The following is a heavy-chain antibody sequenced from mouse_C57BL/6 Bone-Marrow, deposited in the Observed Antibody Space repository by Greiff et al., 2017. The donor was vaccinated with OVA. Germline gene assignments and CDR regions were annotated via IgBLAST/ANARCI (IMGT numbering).Heavy chain of an antibody. CDR1: GYTFTSYW. J-gene: IGHJ1*03. CDR2: IDPSDSYT. Sequence: QVQLQQPGAELVRPGTSVKLSCKASGYTFTSYWMHWVKQRPGQGLEWIGVIDPSDSYTNYNQKFKGKATLTVDTSSSTAYMQLSSLTSEDSAVYDGAREILRPTWYFDVWGTGTTVTVSS. D-gene: IGHD1-2*01. V-gene: IGHV1-59*01. CDR3: AREILRPTWYFDV.